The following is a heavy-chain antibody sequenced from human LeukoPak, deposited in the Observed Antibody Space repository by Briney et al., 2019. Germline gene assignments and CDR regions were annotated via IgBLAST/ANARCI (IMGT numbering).Heavy chain of an antibody. CDR1: GGSISSGGYY. V-gene: IGHV4-31*03. CDR3: ATHCDILTGPFDY. Sequence: PSETLSLTCTVSGGSISSGGYYWSWIRQHSGKGLEWIGYIYYSGSTYYNPSLKSRVTISVDTSKNQFSLKLSSVTAADTAVYYCATHCDILTGPFDYWGQGTLVTVSS. D-gene: IGHD3-9*01. CDR2: IYYSGST. J-gene: IGHJ4*02.